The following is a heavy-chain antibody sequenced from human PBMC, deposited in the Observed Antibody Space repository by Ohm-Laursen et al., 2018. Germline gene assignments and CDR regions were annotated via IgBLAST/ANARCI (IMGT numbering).Heavy chain of an antibody. CDR2: INSDGSST. V-gene: IGHV3-74*01. J-gene: IGHJ4*02. CDR1: GFTFSSYW. D-gene: IGHD6-19*01. Sequence: SLRLSCAASGFTFSSYWMHWVRQAPGKGLVWVSRINSDGSSTSYADSVKGRFTISRDNAKNTLYLQMNSLRAEDTALYYCARDLLQDQWLAHSPNYWGQGALVTVSS. CDR3: ARDLLQDQWLAHSPNY.